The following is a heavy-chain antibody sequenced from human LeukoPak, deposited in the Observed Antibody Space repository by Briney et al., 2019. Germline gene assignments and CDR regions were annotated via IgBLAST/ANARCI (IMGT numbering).Heavy chain of an antibody. CDR2: INPNSGDT. D-gene: IGHD3-16*02. V-gene: IGHV1-2*02. Sequence: VASVKVSCKASGYTFSGYQIHWVRQAPGQGLEGMGWINPNSGDTKYAQKFQGRVTMTSDTSTSTVYMELSRLSSDDTAVYSCARGAVSGTYRYLYWGQGTLVTVSS. CDR1: GYTFSGYQ. J-gene: IGHJ4*02. CDR3: ARGAVSGTYRYLY.